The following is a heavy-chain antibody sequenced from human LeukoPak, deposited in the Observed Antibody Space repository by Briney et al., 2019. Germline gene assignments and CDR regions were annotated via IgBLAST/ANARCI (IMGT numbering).Heavy chain of an antibody. CDR2: INHSGST. D-gene: IGHD6-6*01. V-gene: IGHV4-34*01. Sequence: ASETLSLTCAVYGGSFSGYYWSWIRQPPGKGLEWIGEINHSGSTNYNPSLKSRVTISVDTSKNQFSLKLSSVTAADTAVYYCARAEPPRRNWVSPHIAARRFDYWGQGTLVTVSS. J-gene: IGHJ4*02. CDR1: GGSFSGYY. CDR3: ARAEPPRRNWVSPHIAARRFDY.